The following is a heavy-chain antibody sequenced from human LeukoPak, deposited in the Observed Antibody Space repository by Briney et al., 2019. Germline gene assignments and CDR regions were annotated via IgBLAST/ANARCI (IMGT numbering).Heavy chain of an antibody. CDR1: GFTFSSYE. CDR2: ISGSGSTI. Sequence: GGSLRLSCAASGFTFSSYEMNWVRQAPGKGLEWVSYISGSGSTIYYADSVKGRFTISRDNAKNSLYLQMNSLRAEDTAVYYCATTSSSWYGVDYWGQGTLVTVSS. D-gene: IGHD6-13*01. V-gene: IGHV3-48*03. CDR3: ATTSSSWYGVDY. J-gene: IGHJ4*02.